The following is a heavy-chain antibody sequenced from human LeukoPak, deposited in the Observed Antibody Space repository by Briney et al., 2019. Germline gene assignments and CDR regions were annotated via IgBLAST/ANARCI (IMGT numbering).Heavy chain of an antibody. D-gene: IGHD3-16*01. V-gene: IGHV1-69*04. Sequence: ASVKVSCKASGDTLSSYAINWVRQAPGQGPEWMGRITPFLGIANYPQKFQGRVTITADESTTTAHMELSSPRSEDTAVYYCAREACREMGVMWPRLGGQDCRYDYWGQGTLVTVSS. J-gene: IGHJ4*02. CDR2: ITPFLGIA. CDR1: GDTLSSYA. CDR3: AREACREMGVMWPRLGGQDCRYDY.